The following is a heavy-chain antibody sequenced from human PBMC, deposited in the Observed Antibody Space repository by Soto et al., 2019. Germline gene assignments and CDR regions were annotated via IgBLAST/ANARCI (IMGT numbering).Heavy chain of an antibody. V-gene: IGHV1-69*11. CDR1: GGTFSRFG. Sequence: QVQLVQSGAEVKKPGSSVKVSCKTSGGTFSRFGISWVRQARGQGLEWMGGIIPMLGTPNYAQKFQGRVTITADVTTNTAHMELISLRSEDTAVYFCARVVSNHVSGPYYYSYGMDVWGQGTAVTVSS. D-gene: IGHD3-10*01. CDR2: IIPMLGTP. CDR3: ARVVSNHVSGPYYYSYGMDV. J-gene: IGHJ6*02.